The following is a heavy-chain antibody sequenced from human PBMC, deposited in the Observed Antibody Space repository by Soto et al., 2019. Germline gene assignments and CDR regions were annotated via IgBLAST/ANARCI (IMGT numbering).Heavy chain of an antibody. V-gene: IGHV1-45*02. CDR2: LTPYSGNT. J-gene: IGHJ3*02. CDR1: GYTFPNYD. CDR3: ARSDCSSTSCHDAFDI. Sequence: SVKVSCKASGYTFPNYDLNWVRQATGQGLEWMGWLTPYSGNTNYAQKFQGRVTITRDRSMSTAYMELSSLRSEDTAMYYCARSDCSSTSCHDAFDIWGQGTMVTVSS. D-gene: IGHD2-2*01.